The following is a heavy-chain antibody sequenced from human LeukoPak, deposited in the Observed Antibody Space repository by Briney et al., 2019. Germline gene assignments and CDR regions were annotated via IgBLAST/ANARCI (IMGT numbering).Heavy chain of an antibody. J-gene: IGHJ3*02. V-gene: IGHV6-1*01. Sequence: SQTLSLTCAISGDSVSTYSAARNWIRQSPSRGLEWLGRTYYRSKWYNDHAVSVKSRITINPDTSKNQLSLQLNSVTPEDTAVYYCAREAQDAFDIWGQGTMVTVSS. CDR3: AREAQDAFDI. CDR1: GDSVSTYSAA. CDR2: TYYRSKWYN.